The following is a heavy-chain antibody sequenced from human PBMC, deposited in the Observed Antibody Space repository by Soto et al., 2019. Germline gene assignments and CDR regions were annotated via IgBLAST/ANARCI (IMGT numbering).Heavy chain of an antibody. CDR2: ISAYNGNT. CDR1: GYTFTSYG. V-gene: IGHV1-18*01. J-gene: IGHJ4*02. CDR3: ARDLDEAGFLSYFDY. D-gene: IGHD6-19*01. Sequence: QVQLVQSGAEVKKPGASVKVSCKASGYTFTSYGISWVRQAPGQGFEGMGWISAYNGNTNYAQKLQGRVTMTTDTSTSTAYMELRSLRSDDTAVYYCARDLDEAGFLSYFDYWGQGTLVTVSS.